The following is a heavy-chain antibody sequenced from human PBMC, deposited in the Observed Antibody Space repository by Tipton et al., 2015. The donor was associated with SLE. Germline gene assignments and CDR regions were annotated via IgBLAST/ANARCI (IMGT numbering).Heavy chain of an antibody. V-gene: IGHV4-59*12. CDR3: ARGAAAHDY. CDR2: IYHSGST. Sequence: TLSLTCTVSSGSISSSYWSWIRQPPGKGLEWIGYIYHSGSTNYNPSLKSRVTISVDTSKNQFSLKLSSVTAADTAVYYCARGAAAHDYWGQGTLVTVSS. D-gene: IGHD6-13*01. J-gene: IGHJ4*02. CDR1: SGSISSSY.